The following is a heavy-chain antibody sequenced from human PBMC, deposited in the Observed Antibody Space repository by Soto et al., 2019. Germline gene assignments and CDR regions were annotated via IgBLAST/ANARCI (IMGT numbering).Heavy chain of an antibody. V-gene: IGHV4-61*08. Sequence: SETLSLTCTVSRGSVSGRAYYWSWIRQSPGKGLEWIGYIFHSGSTKYNPSLKSRATISVDTSTNQFSLKLTSVTAADTAVYYCAKVTDTDPGNYFDYWGQGTQVTVSS. CDR3: AKVTDTDPGNYFDY. CDR1: RGSVSGRAYY. CDR2: IFHSGST. D-gene: IGHD2-8*01. J-gene: IGHJ4*02.